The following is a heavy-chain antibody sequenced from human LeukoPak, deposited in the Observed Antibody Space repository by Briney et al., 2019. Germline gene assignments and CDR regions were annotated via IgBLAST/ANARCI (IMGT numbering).Heavy chain of an antibody. V-gene: IGHV3-64D*06. J-gene: IGHJ3*02. CDR1: GFTFSRYY. CDR3: VKSAGFDWLSPLDAFDI. Sequence: GGSLRLSCSASGFTFSRYYMHWVRQAPGKGLEYVSAISSSGGSTYYAESVKGRFKISRDNSKDTLYLQMSSLRAEDTTVYYCVKSAGFDWLSPLDAFDIWGQGTMVTVSS. D-gene: IGHD3-9*01. CDR2: ISSSGGST.